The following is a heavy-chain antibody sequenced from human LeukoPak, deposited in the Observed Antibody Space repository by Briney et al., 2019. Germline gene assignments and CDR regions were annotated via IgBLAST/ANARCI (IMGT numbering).Heavy chain of an antibody. J-gene: IGHJ3*02. CDR1: GFTFSNAW. D-gene: IGHD3-22*01. Sequence: PGGSLRLSCAASGFTFSNAWMSWVRQAPGKGLEWVGRIKSKTDGGTTDYAAPVKGRFTISRDDSKNTLYLQMNSLKTEDTAVYYCTTDILPYDSSGYYSGDAFDIWGQGTMVTVSS. CDR3: TTDILPYDSSGYYSGDAFDI. CDR2: IKSKTDGGTT. V-gene: IGHV3-15*01.